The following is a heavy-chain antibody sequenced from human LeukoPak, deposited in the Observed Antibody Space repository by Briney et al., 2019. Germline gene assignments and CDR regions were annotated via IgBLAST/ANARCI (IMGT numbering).Heavy chain of an antibody. Sequence: GGSLRLSCAASGFTFSSYAMSWVRQAPGKGLEWVSAISGSGGSTYYADSVKGRFTIPRDNSKNTLYLQMNSLRAEDTAVYYCGGGVISYDYVWESYRRDAFDIWGQGTMVTVSS. V-gene: IGHV3-23*01. CDR3: GGGVISYDYVWESYRRDAFDI. D-gene: IGHD3-16*02. J-gene: IGHJ3*02. CDR1: GFTFSSYA. CDR2: ISGSGGST.